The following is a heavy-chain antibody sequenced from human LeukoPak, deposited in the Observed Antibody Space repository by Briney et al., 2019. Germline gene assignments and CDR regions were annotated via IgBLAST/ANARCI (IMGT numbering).Heavy chain of an antibody. CDR3: ARDGQLRYFDWLLFDY. D-gene: IGHD3-9*01. V-gene: IGHV3-43*02. J-gene: IGHJ4*02. CDR2: ISGDGGST. Sequence: GGSLRLSCAASGFTFDDYAMHWVRQAPGKGLEWVSLISGDGGSTYYADSVKGRFTISRDNSKNSLYLQMNSLRAEDTAVYYCARDGQLRYFDWLLFDYWGQGTLVTVSS. CDR1: GFTFDDYA.